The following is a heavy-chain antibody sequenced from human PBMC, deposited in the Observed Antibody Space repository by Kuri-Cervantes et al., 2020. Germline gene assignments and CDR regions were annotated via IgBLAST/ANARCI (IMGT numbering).Heavy chain of an antibody. Sequence: ASVKVSCKVSGYTLTELSMHWVRQAPGKGLEWMGGFDPEDGETIYAQKFQGRVTMTEDTSTDTAYMELRSLRSDDTAVYYCARDNGRVVVPAAILLLGWFDPWGQGTLVTVSS. J-gene: IGHJ5*02. CDR1: GYTLTELS. CDR3: ARDNGRVVVPAAILLLGWFDP. CDR2: FDPEDGET. V-gene: IGHV1-24*01. D-gene: IGHD2-2*01.